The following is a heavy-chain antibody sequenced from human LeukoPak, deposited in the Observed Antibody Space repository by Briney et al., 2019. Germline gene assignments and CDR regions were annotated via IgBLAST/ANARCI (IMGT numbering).Heavy chain of an antibody. D-gene: IGHD2-15*01. Sequence: GESLSLTCAASGFTFSTYDMHWVRQAPAKVLEWVAVIWYDGSNKYYSDSVKGPFTISRDNSKNTLYLQTNSLRAEDTAVYHCVREGGHDYWGQGTLVTVSS. CDR2: IWYDGSNK. J-gene: IGHJ4*02. CDR3: VREGGHDY. V-gene: IGHV3-33*01. CDR1: GFTFSTYD.